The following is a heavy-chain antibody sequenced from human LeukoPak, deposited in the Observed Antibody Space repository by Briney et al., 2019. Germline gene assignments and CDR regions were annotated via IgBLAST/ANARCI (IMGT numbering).Heavy chain of an antibody. D-gene: IGHD3-16*02. Sequence: SATLSLTCSVSGASISPSYWSWLRQPPGRGLEWIGYIYNSGTTNYNTSLASRVTISLDTSKNQFSLRLSSVSAVDTAVYYCARGPPDRADIWGQGTMVTVSS. J-gene: IGHJ3*02. V-gene: IGHV4-59*01. CDR1: GASISPSY. CDR3: ARGPPDRADI. CDR2: IYNSGTT.